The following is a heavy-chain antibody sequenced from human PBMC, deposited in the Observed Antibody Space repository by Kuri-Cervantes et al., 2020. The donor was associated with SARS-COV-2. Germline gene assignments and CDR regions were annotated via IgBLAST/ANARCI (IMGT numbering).Heavy chain of an antibody. CDR2: ISSSTSYI. CDR1: GFTFSSYS. CDR3: AREYVYDTTGYFYWYFDL. J-gene: IGHJ2*01. D-gene: IGHD3-22*01. Sequence: GESLKISCAASGFTFSSYSINWVRQAPGKGLEWVSSISSSTSYIYYEDSVKGRFTISRDNAKNSLYLQMNSLRAEDTAIYYCAREYVYDTTGYFYWYFDLWGRGTLVTVSS. V-gene: IGHV3-21*01.